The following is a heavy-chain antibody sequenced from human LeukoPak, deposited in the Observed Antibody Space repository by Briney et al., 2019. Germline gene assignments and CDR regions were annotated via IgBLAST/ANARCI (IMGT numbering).Heavy chain of an antibody. CDR1: GGSTCGYY. CDR3: SGVGTWGRGGIRAYYCCIDV. J-gene: IGHJ6*02. D-gene: IGHD3-10*01. V-gene: IGHV4-59*01. CDR2: IYYRGST. Sequence: FETLSLTCTVSGGSTCGYYWRWVRQTPGKGLEWIGYIYYRGSTNANPSLQSRVTLSVDTSKNQFSLKLSSVAAADTAVDYWSGVGTWGRGGIRAYYCCIDVGGQGTTVTVSS.